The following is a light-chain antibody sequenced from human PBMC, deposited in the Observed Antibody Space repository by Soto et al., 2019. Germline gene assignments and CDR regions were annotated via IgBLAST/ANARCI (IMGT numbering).Light chain of an antibody. V-gene: IGKV3-11*01. CDR2: DAS. CDR3: QQRSNWLIT. J-gene: IGKJ5*01. Sequence: EIVLTQSPATLSLSPGERATLSCRASQSFSSYLAWYQQKPGQAPRILIYDASNRATGIPARFSGSGSGTDFTLTISSLEPEDFAVYYCQQRSNWLITFGQGTRLEIK. CDR1: QSFSSY.